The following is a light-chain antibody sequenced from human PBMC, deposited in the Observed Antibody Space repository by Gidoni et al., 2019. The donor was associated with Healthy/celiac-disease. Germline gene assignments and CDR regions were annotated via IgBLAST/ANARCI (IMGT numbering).Light chain of an antibody. J-gene: IGKJ4*01. CDR1: QSVSSY. Sequence: EIGLTQSPATLSLSPGERATLSCRASQSVSSYLAWYQQKPGQAPRRLIYDASNRATGIPARFSGSGSGTDFTLTIRRLEPEDFAVYSCQQRSNWPLTFGGGTKVEIK. CDR3: QQRSNWPLT. V-gene: IGKV3-11*01. CDR2: DAS.